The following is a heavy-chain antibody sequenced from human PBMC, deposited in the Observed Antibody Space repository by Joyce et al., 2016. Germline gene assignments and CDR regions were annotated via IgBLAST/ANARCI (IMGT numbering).Heavy chain of an antibody. CDR3: ARSQWLAPLMY. Sequence: QVQLQQWGAGLLKPSETLSLTFAVSGGPFRGFFWTWVRQPPGKGLEWIVDLNNSGVTNYNPSLKTRVTFSVDPSKNQFSLKLTSLSAADTAVYYCARSQWLAPLMYWGQGTPVTVSS. V-gene: IGHV4-34*01. J-gene: IGHJ4*02. CDR2: LNNSGVT. D-gene: IGHD6-19*01. CDR1: GGPFRGFF.